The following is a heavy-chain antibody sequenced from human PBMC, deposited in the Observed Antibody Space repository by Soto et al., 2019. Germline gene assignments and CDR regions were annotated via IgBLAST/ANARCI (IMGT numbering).Heavy chain of an antibody. CDR2: ISYSGST. Sequence: PSETLSLTCTVSGGSISSGNYYWSWIRQPPGKGPEWIGFISYSGSTYYSTSLKSRVTISVDTSKSQFSLNLSFVTVADTAVYYCATMGTPATGLYFFDYWGQGSLVTVSS. CDR1: GGSISSGNYY. CDR3: ATMGTPATGLYFFDY. V-gene: IGHV4-30-4*01. D-gene: IGHD2-15*01. J-gene: IGHJ4*02.